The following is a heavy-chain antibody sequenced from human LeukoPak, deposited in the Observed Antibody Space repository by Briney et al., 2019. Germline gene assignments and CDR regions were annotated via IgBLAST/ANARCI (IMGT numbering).Heavy chain of an antibody. CDR2: INPNSGGT. CDR1: GYTFTGYY. Sequence: ASVKVSCKASGYTFTGYYMHWVRQAPGQGLEWMGRINPNSGGTNYAQEFQGRVTMTRDTSISTAYMELSRLRSDDTAVYYCASFYGSGSYVDYWGQGTLVTVSS. CDR3: ASFYGSGSYVDY. V-gene: IGHV1-2*06. D-gene: IGHD3-10*01. J-gene: IGHJ4*02.